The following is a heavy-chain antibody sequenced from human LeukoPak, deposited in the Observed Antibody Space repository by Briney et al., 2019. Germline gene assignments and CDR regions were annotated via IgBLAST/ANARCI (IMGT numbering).Heavy chain of an antibody. CDR1: GGSISSYY. Sequence: SETLSLTCTVSGGSISSYYWSWIRQPPGKGLEWIGYIYYSGSTYYNPSLKSRVTISVDTSKNQFSLKLSSVTAADTAVYYCAREIVVVPAAVVLDVWGKGTTVTVSS. D-gene: IGHD2-2*01. CDR2: IYYSGST. V-gene: IGHV4-30-4*08. CDR3: AREIVVVPAAVVLDV. J-gene: IGHJ6*04.